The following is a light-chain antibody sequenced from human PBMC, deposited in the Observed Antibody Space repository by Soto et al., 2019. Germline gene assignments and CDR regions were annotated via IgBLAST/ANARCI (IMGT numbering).Light chain of an antibody. CDR1: QSSSTY. CDR3: QQSYRTPIT. V-gene: IGKV1-39*01. CDR2: AAS. J-gene: IGKJ5*01. Sequence: DIQLTQSPSPLSASVGDRVAITCLASQSSSTYLNWYQQKPGKAPKVLIYAASNLQSGVPPRFSGSGSGTDFTLTNSSLQPEDVATYFCQQSYRTPITFGQGTRLEIK.